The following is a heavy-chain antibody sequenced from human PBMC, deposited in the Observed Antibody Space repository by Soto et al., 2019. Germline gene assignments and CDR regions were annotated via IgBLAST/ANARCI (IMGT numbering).Heavy chain of an antibody. Sequence: SETLSLTCAVYGGSFSGYYGSWIRQPPGKGLEWIGEINHSGSTNYNPSLKRRVTISVDTSKNQFSLKLSSVTAADTAVYYCARSPGTTGTTWHPRLRLYAFDIWGQGTMVTVSS. CDR3: ARSPGTTGTTWHPRLRLYAFDI. CDR2: INHSGST. V-gene: IGHV4-34*01. CDR1: GGSFSGYY. J-gene: IGHJ3*02. D-gene: IGHD1-1*01.